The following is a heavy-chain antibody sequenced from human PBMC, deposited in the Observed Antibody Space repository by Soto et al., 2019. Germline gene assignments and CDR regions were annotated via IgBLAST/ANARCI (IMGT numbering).Heavy chain of an antibody. Sequence: SETLSLTCTVSGGAIISYYWSWIRQPPGKGLEWIGYMYNTGSTIYNPSLKSRVTISVGTSKNQFSLKLNSVTAADTAVYYCARDLWGYCGADCYPLDVWGQGTTVTVS. D-gene: IGHD2-21*02. CDR2: MYNTGST. V-gene: IGHV4-59*01. CDR3: ARDLWGYCGADCYPLDV. J-gene: IGHJ6*02. CDR1: GGAIISYY.